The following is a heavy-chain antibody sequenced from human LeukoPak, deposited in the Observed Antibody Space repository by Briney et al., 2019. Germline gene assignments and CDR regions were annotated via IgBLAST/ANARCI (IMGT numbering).Heavy chain of an antibody. D-gene: IGHD6-6*01. Sequence: SETLSLTCSVSGGSISSSSSYWGWIRRPPGKGLEWIATIHYSGSTNYNPSLKSRVTISVDTSKNQFSPKLSSVTAADTAVYYCARHTSGSSLDYWGQGTLVTVSS. CDR1: GGSISSSSSY. CDR3: ARHTSGSSLDY. CDR2: IHYSGST. J-gene: IGHJ4*02. V-gene: IGHV4-39*01.